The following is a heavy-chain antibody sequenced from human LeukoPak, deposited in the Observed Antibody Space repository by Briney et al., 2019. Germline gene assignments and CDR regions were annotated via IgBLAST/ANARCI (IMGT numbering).Heavy chain of an antibody. CDR3: PRGSPGWLLGDY. D-gene: IGHD3-22*01. J-gene: IGHJ4*02. Sequence: ASVKVSCKASGYTFTGYYMHWVRQAPGQGLEWMGWINPDSGGTNYAQKFQGRVTMTRDTSISAAYMDLSSLISDDTAVYYCPRGSPGWLLGDYWGQGTLVTVSS. CDR2: INPDSGGT. CDR1: GYTFTGYY. V-gene: IGHV1-2*02.